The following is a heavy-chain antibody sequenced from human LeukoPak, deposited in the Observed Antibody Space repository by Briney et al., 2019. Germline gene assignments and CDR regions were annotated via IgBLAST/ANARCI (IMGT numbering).Heavy chain of an antibody. CDR2: INDDGSGT. Sequence: PGGSLRLSCAASGFIFSNYWMLWFPHAPGKGPMFVSRINDDGSGTVYADSVNGQFIMSRDNAKNTLYLQMDSLRAEDTAVYYCVRDSTSGVDYWGQGTLVTVSS. J-gene: IGHJ4*02. CDR1: GFIFSNYW. CDR3: VRDSTSGVDY. D-gene: IGHD3-10*01. V-gene: IGHV3-74*01.